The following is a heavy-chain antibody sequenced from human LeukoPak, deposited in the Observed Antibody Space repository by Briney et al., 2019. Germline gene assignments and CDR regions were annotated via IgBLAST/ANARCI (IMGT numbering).Heavy chain of an antibody. Sequence: KPSETLSLTCSVSGDSIRSRDYYWGWIRQPPGKGLEWIGSIYYTGTTYYNPSLKSRVTISADTSTNQFSLKLSSVTAADTAVYYCARPRARSSGFLDYWGQGTLVTVSS. V-gene: IGHV4-39*01. D-gene: IGHD3-9*01. CDR3: ARPRARSSGFLDY. CDR2: IYYTGTT. J-gene: IGHJ4*02. CDR1: GDSIRSRDYY.